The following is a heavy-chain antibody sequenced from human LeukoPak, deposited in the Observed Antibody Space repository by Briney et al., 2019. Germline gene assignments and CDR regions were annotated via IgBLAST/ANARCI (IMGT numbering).Heavy chain of an antibody. Sequence: SETLSLTCTVSGGSISSGGYYWGWIRQHPGKGLEWIGYIYYSGSTYYNPSLKSRVTISVDTSKNQFSLKLSSVTAADTAVYYCARDHLFCSGGNCYWTRFDYWGQGTLVTVSS. V-gene: IGHV4-31*03. CDR3: ARDHLFCSGGNCYWTRFDY. CDR2: IYYSGST. J-gene: IGHJ4*02. CDR1: GGSISSGGYY. D-gene: IGHD2-15*01.